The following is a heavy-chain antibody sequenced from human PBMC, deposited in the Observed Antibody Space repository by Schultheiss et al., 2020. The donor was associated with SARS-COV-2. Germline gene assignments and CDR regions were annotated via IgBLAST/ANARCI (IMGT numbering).Heavy chain of an antibody. CDR3: ARARDGSNTTWSFAL. Sequence: SETLSLTCAVYGGSFSGYYWSWIRQPPGKGLEWIGEINHSGSTNYSPSLTSRVIVSVDTSKKQFSLRLRSVTAADTAVYYCARARDGSNTTWSFALWGRG. CDR2: INHSGST. V-gene: IGHV4-34*01. J-gene: IGHJ2*01. D-gene: IGHD5-24*01. CDR1: GGSFSGYY.